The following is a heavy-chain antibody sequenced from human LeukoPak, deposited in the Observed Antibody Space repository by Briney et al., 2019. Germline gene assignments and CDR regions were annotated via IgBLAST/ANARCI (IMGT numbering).Heavy chain of an antibody. V-gene: IGHV1-2*02. J-gene: IGHJ3*02. CDR1: GYTLTCYY. CDR3: ARVRFRAFDI. D-gene: IGHD2-21*01. Sequence: ASVKVSCKASGYTLTCYYMHWVRQAPGQGLEWMGWINPNSGGTNYAQKFQGRVTMTRDTSISTAYMELSRLRSDDTAVYYCARVRFRAFDIWGQGTMVTVSS. CDR2: INPNSGGT.